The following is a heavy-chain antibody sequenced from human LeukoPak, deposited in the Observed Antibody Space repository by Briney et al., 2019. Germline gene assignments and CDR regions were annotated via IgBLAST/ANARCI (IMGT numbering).Heavy chain of an antibody. Sequence: ASVKVSCKTSGFTFNTYGIAWVRQAPGQGLEWMGWISAYNGNTNYAQNLQERVTKTTDTSTTTAYMELRGLRSDDTAVYYCAREGSLHHSGDYYLSWFDPWGQGTLVTVSS. J-gene: IGHJ5*02. D-gene: IGHD3-22*01. V-gene: IGHV1-18*01. CDR1: GFTFNTYG. CDR3: AREGSLHHSGDYYLSWFDP. CDR2: ISAYNGNT.